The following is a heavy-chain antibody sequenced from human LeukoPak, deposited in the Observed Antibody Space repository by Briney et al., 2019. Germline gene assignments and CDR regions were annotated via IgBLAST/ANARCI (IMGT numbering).Heavy chain of an antibody. CDR1: GFTFSSYA. CDR2: IVGTGTTT. Sequence: GGSLRLSCAASGFTFSSYAMTWVRQAPGKGLEWVSSIVGTGTTTFYADSVKGRFTISRDNSKNTLFLQMNSLRVKDTAVYYCAKGKAYDNLDWFDPWGQGTLVTVSS. CDR3: AKGKAYDNLDWFDP. V-gene: IGHV3-23*01. D-gene: IGHD3-9*01. J-gene: IGHJ5*02.